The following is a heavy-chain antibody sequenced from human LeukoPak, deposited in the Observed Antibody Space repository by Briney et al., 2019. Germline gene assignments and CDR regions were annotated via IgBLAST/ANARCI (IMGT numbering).Heavy chain of an antibody. D-gene: IGHD3-22*01. CDR2: IIPIFGTA. J-gene: IGHJ4*02. V-gene: IGHV1-69*06. Sequence: GASVKVSCKASGGTFSSYAISWVRQAPGQGLEWMGGIIPIFGTANYAQKFQGRVTITADKSTSTAYMELSSLRSEDTAVYYCARHGYDSSGYIRYWGQGTLVTVSS. CDR1: GGTFSSYA. CDR3: ARHGYDSSGYIRY.